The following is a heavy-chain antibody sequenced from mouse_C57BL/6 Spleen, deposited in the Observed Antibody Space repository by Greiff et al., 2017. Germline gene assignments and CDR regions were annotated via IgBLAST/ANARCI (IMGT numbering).Heavy chain of an antibody. V-gene: IGHV1-15*01. CDR2: IDPEPGVT. Sequence: QVQLQQSGAELVRPGASVTLSCKASGYTFTDYEMHWVKQTPVHGLEWIGTIDPEPGVTDYNQKFKGKAILTADKSSSTAYMELRSLTSEDSDVYYCTREETNSSGYEDYWGQGTTLTVSS. CDR3: TREETNSSGYEDY. CDR1: GYTFTDYE. J-gene: IGHJ2*01. D-gene: IGHD3-2*02.